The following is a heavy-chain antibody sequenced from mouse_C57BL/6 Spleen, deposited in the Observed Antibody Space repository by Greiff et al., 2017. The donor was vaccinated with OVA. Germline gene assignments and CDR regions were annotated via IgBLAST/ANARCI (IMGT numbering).Heavy chain of an antibody. CDR3: ASSGSPYFDY. D-gene: IGHD4-1*01. CDR2: ISDGGSST. Sequence: EVKLVESGGGLVKPGGSLKLSCAASGFTFSSYAMSWVRQTPETRLEWVATISDGGSSTYYPDNVKGRFTISRDNAKNNLYLQMSHLKSEDTAMYYCASSGSPYFDYWGQGTTLTVSS. V-gene: IGHV5-4*03. CDR1: GFTFSSYA. J-gene: IGHJ2*01.